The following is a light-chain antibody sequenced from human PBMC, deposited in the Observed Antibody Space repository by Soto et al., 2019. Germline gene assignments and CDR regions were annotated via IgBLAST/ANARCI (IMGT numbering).Light chain of an antibody. CDR1: QSVSRN. CDR2: AAS. CDR3: QHYNSSLEA. J-gene: IGKJ1*01. V-gene: IGKV3-15*01. Sequence: EIGMKRSLGTLSVSEGERATXSCRASQSVSRNLGWYQQIPGHAPRLLIYAASTRATGIPARFSGSGSRTEFTLTISSLQPDDFATYYCQHYNSSLEAFGQGTKVDI.